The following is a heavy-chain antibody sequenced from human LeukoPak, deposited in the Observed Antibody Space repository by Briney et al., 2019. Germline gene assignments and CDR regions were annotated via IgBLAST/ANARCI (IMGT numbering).Heavy chain of an antibody. J-gene: IGHJ5*02. CDR1: GGSISSSNW. V-gene: IGHV4-4*02. CDR3: ARSPNYGSGTYYLWFDN. Sequence: KASGTLSLTCAVSGGSISSSNWWSWVRQPPGKGLEWIGEIYDSGTTNYNPSLKSRVTISVDKSKNQFSLKLSSVTAADTAVYFCARSPNYGSGTYYLWFDNWGQGALVTVSS. CDR2: IYDSGTT. D-gene: IGHD3-10*01.